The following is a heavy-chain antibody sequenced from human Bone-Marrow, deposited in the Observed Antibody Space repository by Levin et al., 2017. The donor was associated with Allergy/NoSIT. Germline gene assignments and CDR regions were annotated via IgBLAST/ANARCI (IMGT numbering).Heavy chain of an antibody. Sequence: SCTVPGGSISSYYWSWIRQPPGKGLEWIGYIYYSGSTNYNPSLKSRVTISVDTSKNQFSLKLSSVTAADTAVYYCARGGYSGSYRHDAFDIWGQGTMVTVSS. J-gene: IGHJ3*02. D-gene: IGHD1-26*01. CDR1: GGSISSYY. CDR3: ARGGYSGSYRHDAFDI. V-gene: IGHV4-59*08. CDR2: IYYSGST.